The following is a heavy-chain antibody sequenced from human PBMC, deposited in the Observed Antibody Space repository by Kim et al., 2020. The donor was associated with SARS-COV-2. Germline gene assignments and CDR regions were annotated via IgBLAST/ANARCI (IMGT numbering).Heavy chain of an antibody. CDR3: GGAGHDELGLLGY. V-gene: IGHV3-23*01. D-gene: IGHD3-16*01. CDR1: GFTFSNYA. J-gene: IGHJ4*02. CDR2: ISATDGST. Sequence: GGSLRLSCVASGFTFSNYAMTWVRQAPGKGLEWVAGISATDGSTYYADSVKGRFTISRDNSKNTVYLQMNNLRAEDTALYYCGGAGHDELGLLGYWGKGTVDTVS.